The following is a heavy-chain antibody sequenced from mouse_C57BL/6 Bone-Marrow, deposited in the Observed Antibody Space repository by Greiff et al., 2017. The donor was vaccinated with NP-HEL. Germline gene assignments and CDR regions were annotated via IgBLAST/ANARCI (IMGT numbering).Heavy chain of an antibody. CDR3: ARWAAQAWFAY. V-gene: IGHV1-59*01. CDR2: IDPSDSYT. Sequence: QVQLKQPGAELVRPGTSVKLSCKASGYTFTSYWMHWVKQRPGQGLEWIGVIDPSDSYTNYNPKFKGKATLTVDTSASTAYMQLSSLTSEDSAVYYCARWAAQAWFAYWGQGTLVTVSA. D-gene: IGHD3-2*02. CDR1: GYTFTSYW. J-gene: IGHJ3*01.